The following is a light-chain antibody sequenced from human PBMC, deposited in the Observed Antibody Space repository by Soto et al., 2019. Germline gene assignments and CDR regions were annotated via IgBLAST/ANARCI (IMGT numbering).Light chain of an antibody. V-gene: IGKV1-33*01. CDR2: DAS. J-gene: IGKJ4*01. CDR3: QQYDNVPLT. Sequence: DIQMTQSPSSLSASVGDRVTITCQAGQDISTSLNWYQHKPGKAPKLLIYDASSLETGVPSRFGGSGSGTDFPFTISSLQPEDIATYYCQQYDNVPLTFGGGTKVEI. CDR1: QDISTS.